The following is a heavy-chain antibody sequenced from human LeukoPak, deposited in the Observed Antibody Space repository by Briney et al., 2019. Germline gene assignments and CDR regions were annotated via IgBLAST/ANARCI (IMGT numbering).Heavy chain of an antibody. CDR2: ISGSGGST. J-gene: IGHJ3*02. Sequence: GGSLRLSCAASGFTFDDYGMSWVRQAPGKGLEWVSAISGSGGSTYYADSVKGRFTISRDNSKNTLYLQMNSLRAEDTAVYYCAKDNVYYYGSGSYYPLDAFDIWGQGTMVTVSS. D-gene: IGHD3-10*01. V-gene: IGHV3-23*01. CDR1: GFTFDDYG. CDR3: AKDNVYYYGSGSYYPLDAFDI.